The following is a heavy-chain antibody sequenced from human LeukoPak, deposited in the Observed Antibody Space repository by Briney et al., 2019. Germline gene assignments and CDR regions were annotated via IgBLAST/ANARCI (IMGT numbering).Heavy chain of an antibody. D-gene: IGHD4-23*01. Sequence: SETLSLTCTVSGGSISSTSYYWGWIRQPPGKGLEWIGNIYYSGSTYYNPSLKSRVTISVDTSKNQFSLKLSSVTAADTAEYYCARVYGGWDTFTFDYWGQGTLVTVSS. CDR3: ARVYGGWDTFTFDY. CDR1: GGSISSTSYY. J-gene: IGHJ4*02. CDR2: IYYSGST. V-gene: IGHV4-39*01.